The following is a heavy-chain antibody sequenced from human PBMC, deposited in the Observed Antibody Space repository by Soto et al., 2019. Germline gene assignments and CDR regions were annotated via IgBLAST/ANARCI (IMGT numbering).Heavy chain of an antibody. CDR2: ISSDSSNI. J-gene: IGHJ6*02. CDR1: GFTLSSYW. Sequence: PGGSLRLSCAASGFTLSSYWMNWVRQAPGKGLVWVSRISSDSSNIRYADSVKGRFTISRDNAKNTLYLQMNSLRAEDTAVYYCASRREGYYYGMDVWGQGTTVTVSS. CDR3: ASRREGYYYGMDV. V-gene: IGHV3-74*01.